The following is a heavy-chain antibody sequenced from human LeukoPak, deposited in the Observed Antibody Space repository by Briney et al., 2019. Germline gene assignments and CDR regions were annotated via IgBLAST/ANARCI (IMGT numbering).Heavy chain of an antibody. D-gene: IGHD6-25*01. Sequence: ASVKVSCKASGYTFTSYDISWVRQAPGQGLEWMGWIIPNSGGTNYAQKFQGRVTMTRDTSISTAYMELSRLRSDDTAVYYCASLHIAATAFDPWGQGTLVTVSS. V-gene: IGHV1-2*02. J-gene: IGHJ5*02. CDR1: GYTFTSYD. CDR3: ASLHIAATAFDP. CDR2: IIPNSGGT.